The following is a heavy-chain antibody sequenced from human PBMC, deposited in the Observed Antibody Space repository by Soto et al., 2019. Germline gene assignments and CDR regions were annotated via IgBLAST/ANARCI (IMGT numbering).Heavy chain of an antibody. CDR2: ISYDGSNK. Sequence: QVQLVESGGGMVQPGRSLRLSCAASGFIFSIYGMHWVRQAPGKGLEWVAVISYDGSNKDYADSAKGRFTISRDNSKNTLYLQMHSLRAEDTAVYYCAASAHGSGGSSLDYWGQGTLVTVSS. J-gene: IGHJ4*02. V-gene: IGHV3-30*03. D-gene: IGHD2-15*01. CDR3: AASAHGSGGSSLDY. CDR1: GFIFSIYG.